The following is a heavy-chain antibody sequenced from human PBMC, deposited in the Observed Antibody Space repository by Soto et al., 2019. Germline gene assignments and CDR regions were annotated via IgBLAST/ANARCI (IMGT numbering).Heavy chain of an antibody. V-gene: IGHV1-8*01. J-gene: IGHJ3*02. D-gene: IGHD1-20*01. Sequence: SCKASGYTFTSYDINWVRQATGQGPEWMGWMSPNTGTIVYAQKFQGRVTMTRNTSTSTAYMTLSSLRSEDTAVYYCARDRPGIKTYEAFDIWGQGXTVTV. CDR2: MSPNTGTI. CDR1: GYTFTSYD. CDR3: ARDRPGIKTYEAFDI.